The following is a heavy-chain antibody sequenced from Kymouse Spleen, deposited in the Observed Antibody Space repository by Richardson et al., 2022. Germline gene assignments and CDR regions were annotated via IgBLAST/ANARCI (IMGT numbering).Heavy chain of an antibody. CDR1: GFTFDDYA. D-gene: IGHD1-26*01. CDR3: AKDRMGATPYYYYYGMDV. CDR2: ISWNSGSI. J-gene: IGHJ6*02. Sequence: EVQLVESGGGLVQPGRSLRLSCAASGFTFDDYAMHWVRQAPGKGLEWVSGISWNSGSIGYADSVKGRFTISRDNAKNSLYLQMNSLRAEDTALYYCAKDRMGATPYYYYYGMDVWGQGTTVTVSS. V-gene: IGHV3-9*01.